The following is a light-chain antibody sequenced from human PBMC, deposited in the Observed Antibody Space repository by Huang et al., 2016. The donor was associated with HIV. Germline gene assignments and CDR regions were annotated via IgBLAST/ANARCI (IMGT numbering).Light chain of an antibody. CDR3: QQYDDLPYT. Sequence: DIQMTQSPSSLSASVGDRVTINCQASQDISNYLNWYQQKQGKAPKLLIYDASNLETGVPSRFSGSGSGTDFTFTISSLQPEDIATYYCQQYDDLPYTFGQGTKLEIK. CDR1: QDISNY. CDR2: DAS. J-gene: IGKJ2*01. V-gene: IGKV1-33*01.